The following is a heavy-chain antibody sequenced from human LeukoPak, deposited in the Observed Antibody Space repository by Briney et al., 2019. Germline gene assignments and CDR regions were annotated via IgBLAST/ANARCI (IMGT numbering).Heavy chain of an antibody. CDR1: GYTFTGYY. CDR3: ARVDYYDSSGYHGENYFDY. V-gene: IGHV1-2*02. J-gene: IGHJ4*02. D-gene: IGHD3-22*01. CDR2: INPYSGGT. Sequence: ASVKVSCKASGYTFTGYYMHWVRQAPGQGLEWMGWINPYSGGTNYAQKFQGRVTMTRDTSISTAYMELSRLRSDDTAVYYCARVDYYDSSGYHGENYFDYWGQGTLVTVSS.